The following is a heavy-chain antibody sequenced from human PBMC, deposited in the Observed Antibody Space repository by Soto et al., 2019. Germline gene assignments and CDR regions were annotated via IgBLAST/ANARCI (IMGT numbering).Heavy chain of an antibody. Sequence: PSETLSLTCTVCGGSISSYYWSWIRQPPGKGLEWIGYIYYSGGTNYNPSLKSRVTISVDTSKNQFSLKLSSVTAADTAVYYCARHRSSYGVFYFDYWGQGNLVTVSS. CDR1: GGSISSYY. CDR2: IYYSGGT. J-gene: IGHJ4*02. D-gene: IGHD5-18*01. CDR3: ARHRSSYGVFYFDY. V-gene: IGHV4-59*08.